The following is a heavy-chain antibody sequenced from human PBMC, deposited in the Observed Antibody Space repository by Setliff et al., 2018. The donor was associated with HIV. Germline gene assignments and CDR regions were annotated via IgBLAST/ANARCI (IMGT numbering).Heavy chain of an antibody. CDR3: ARGGANPSWFDS. CDR2: IRYDGNDK. J-gene: IGHJ5*01. Sequence: GGSLRLSCEASAFIFTTYGMHWVRQAPGKGLEWIAFIRYDGNDKYYADSVKGRFTNSRDNAKNTLYLQMDSLRAEDTAVYYCARGGANPSWFDSWGQGTLVTVSS. D-gene: IGHD3-16*01. CDR1: AFIFTTYG. V-gene: IGHV3-30*02.